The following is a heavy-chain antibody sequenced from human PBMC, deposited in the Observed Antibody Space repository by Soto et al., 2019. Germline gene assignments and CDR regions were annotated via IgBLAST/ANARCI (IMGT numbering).Heavy chain of an antibody. CDR1: GFTFSSYS. CDR2: ISSSSSTI. D-gene: IGHD3-3*01. V-gene: IGHV3-48*01. J-gene: IGHJ4*02. CDR3: ARDKRDLRFLEWSYYFDY. Sequence: GGSLRLSCAASGFTFSSYSMNWVRQAPGKGLEWVSYISSSSSTIYYADSVKGRFTISRDNAKNSLYLQMNSLRAEDTAVYYCARDKRDLRFLEWSYYFDYWGQGTLVTVSS.